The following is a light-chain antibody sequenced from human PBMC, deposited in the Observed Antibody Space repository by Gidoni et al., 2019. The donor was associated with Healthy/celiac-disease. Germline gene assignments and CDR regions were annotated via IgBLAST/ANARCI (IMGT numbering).Light chain of an antibody. V-gene: IGLV3-1*01. J-gene: IGLJ1*01. CDR1: KLGDKY. Sequence: YELTQPPSASVFPGQTASITCSGDKLGDKYACWYQQKPGQSPVLVIYQDSKRPSGIPERFSGSNSGNTATLTISGTQAMDEADYYCQAWDSSTGVFGAGTKVTVL. CDR2: QDS. CDR3: QAWDSSTGV.